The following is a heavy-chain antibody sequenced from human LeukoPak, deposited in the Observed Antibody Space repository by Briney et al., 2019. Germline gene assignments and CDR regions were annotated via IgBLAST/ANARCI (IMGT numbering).Heavy chain of an antibody. CDR1: GFTVSSNY. CDR2: IYSGGGT. D-gene: IGHD1-26*01. CDR3: ARAFSGSYVDY. Sequence: GGSLRLSCAASGFTVSSNYMSWVRQAPGKGLEWVSVIYSGGGTYYADSVKGRFTFSRDNSKNTLYLQVNSLRAEDTAVYYCARAFSGSYVDYWGQGTLVTVSS. V-gene: IGHV3-53*05. J-gene: IGHJ4*02.